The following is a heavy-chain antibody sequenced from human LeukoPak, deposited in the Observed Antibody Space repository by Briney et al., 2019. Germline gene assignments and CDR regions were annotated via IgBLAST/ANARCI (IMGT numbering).Heavy chain of an antibody. J-gene: IGHJ6*02. CDR1: GGSISSYY. D-gene: IGHD3-3*01. CDR2: IYYSGST. V-gene: IGHV4-59*08. Sequence: SETLSLTCTVSGGSISSYYWGWIRQPPGKGLEWIGYIYYSGSTNYNPSLKSRVTISVDTSKNQFSLKLSSVTAADTAVYYCAKFLTIFGGYGMDVWGQGTTVTVSS. CDR3: AKFLTIFGGYGMDV.